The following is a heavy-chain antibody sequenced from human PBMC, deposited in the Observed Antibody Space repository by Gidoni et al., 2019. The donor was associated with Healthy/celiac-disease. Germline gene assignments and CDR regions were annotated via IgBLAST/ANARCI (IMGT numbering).Heavy chain of an antibody. CDR2: ISYDGSNK. Sequence: QVQLVESGGGVVQPGRSLRLSCAASGFTFRRFAMHWVRQAPGKGLEWVAVISYDGSNKYYADSVKGRFTISRDNSKNTLYLQMNSLRAEDTAVYYCARDLMQWLVGEGWFDPWGQGTLVTVSS. J-gene: IGHJ5*02. V-gene: IGHV3-30-3*01. D-gene: IGHD6-19*01. CDR1: GFTFRRFA. CDR3: ARDLMQWLVGEGWFDP.